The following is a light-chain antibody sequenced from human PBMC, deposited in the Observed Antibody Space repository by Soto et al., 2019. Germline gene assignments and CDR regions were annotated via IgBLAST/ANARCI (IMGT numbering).Light chain of an antibody. V-gene: IGLV2-14*03. Sequence: QSALTQPPSVSGSPGQSITISCTGTSSDVGAYNFVSWHQQHPGKAPKLMIYNVYDRPSGISYRFSGSKSGNTASLTISGLQGEDEADYYCSAYTVSRTYVFGTGTMVTVL. CDR2: NVY. CDR1: SSDVGAYNF. CDR3: SAYTVSRTYV. J-gene: IGLJ1*01.